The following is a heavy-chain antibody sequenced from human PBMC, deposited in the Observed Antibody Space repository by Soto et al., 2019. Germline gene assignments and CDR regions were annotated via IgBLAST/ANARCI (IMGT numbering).Heavy chain of an antibody. CDR2: IDSGGTT. CDR1: GFTVSSKY. Sequence: LRLSCAASGFTVSSKYMGWVRQAPWEGLEWGAGIDSGGTTYYADSVKGRSTISRDNSENKLYFQMNSLRAEDTAVYYCASSPRYYYYGMDVWGQGTTVTVSS. J-gene: IGHJ6*02. V-gene: IGHV3-53*01. CDR3: ASSPRYYYYGMDV.